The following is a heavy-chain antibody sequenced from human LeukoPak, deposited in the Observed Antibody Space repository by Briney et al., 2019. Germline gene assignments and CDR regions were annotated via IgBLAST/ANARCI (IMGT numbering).Heavy chain of an antibody. V-gene: IGHV4-31*03. D-gene: IGHD6-6*01. J-gene: IGHJ4*02. CDR3: AREVVSSSSGAFDY. Sequence: PSDTLSLTCTVSGGPISSGGYYGSWIRQHPGKGLEWNEYIYYSGSTYDNPSLKSRFTISVDTSKNQFSLKLSSVTAADTAVYYCAREVVSSSSGAFDYWGQGTLVTVSS. CDR1: GGPISSGGYY. CDR2: IYYSGST.